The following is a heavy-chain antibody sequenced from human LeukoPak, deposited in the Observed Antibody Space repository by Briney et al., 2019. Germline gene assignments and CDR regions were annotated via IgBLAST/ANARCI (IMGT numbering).Heavy chain of an antibody. CDR1: GFTFSSNS. J-gene: IGHJ4*02. CDR2: ISYDGSNK. Sequence: GGSLRLSCAASGFTFSSNSMHWVRQAPGKGLEWVAVISYDGSNKYYADSVKGRFTISRDNSKNTLYLQMNSLRAEDTAVYYCAKGGGYRYGPGFDYWGQGTLVTVSS. D-gene: IGHD5-18*01. CDR3: AKGGGYRYGPGFDY. V-gene: IGHV3-30*18.